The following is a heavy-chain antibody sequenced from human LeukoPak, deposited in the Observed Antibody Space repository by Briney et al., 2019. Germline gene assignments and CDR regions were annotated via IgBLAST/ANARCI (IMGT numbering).Heavy chain of an antibody. D-gene: IGHD3-10*01. Sequence: GGSLRLSCAASGFTFSSYWMSWVRQAPGKGLEWVANIKQDGSEKYYVDSVKGRFTISRDNAKSSLYLQMNSLRAEDTAVYYCARDKTTMVRGVIILTKYYYYMDVWGKGTTVTVSS. CDR2: IKQDGSEK. J-gene: IGHJ6*03. CDR3: ARDKTTMVRGVIILTKYYYYMDV. CDR1: GFTFSSYW. V-gene: IGHV3-7*01.